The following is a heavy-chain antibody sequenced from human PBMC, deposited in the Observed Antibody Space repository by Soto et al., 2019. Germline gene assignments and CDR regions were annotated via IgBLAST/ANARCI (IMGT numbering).Heavy chain of an antibody. CDR1: GGTFSSYA. Sequence: QVQLVQSGAEVKKPGSSVKVSCKASGGTFSSYAISWVRQAPGQGLEWMGGIIPIFGTANYAQKFQGRVTITADESTSTAYMELSSLRSEDTAGYYCARDDIYCSSTSCYYAAGYYYGMDVWGQGTTVTVSS. J-gene: IGHJ6*02. CDR2: IIPIFGTA. CDR3: ARDDIYCSSTSCYYAAGYYYGMDV. D-gene: IGHD2-2*01. V-gene: IGHV1-69*01.